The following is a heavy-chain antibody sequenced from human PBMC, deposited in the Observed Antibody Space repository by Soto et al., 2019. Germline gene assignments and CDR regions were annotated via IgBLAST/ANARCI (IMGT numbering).Heavy chain of an antibody. J-gene: IGHJ5*02. CDR1: GGSISRGDDS. CDR2: IYYSGSA. CDR3: ARDTCSGSRCYAGIWFDP. V-gene: IGHV4-31*03. D-gene: IGHD2-15*01. Sequence: QVQLQESGPGLLKPSQTLSLRCSVSGGSISRGDDSWNWIRQRPGKGLEWIGSIYYSGSAKYNPSLNRRATILVDTSKNQLSLKLTSVTAADTAVYYCARDTCSGSRCYAGIWFDPWGLGTLVTVSS.